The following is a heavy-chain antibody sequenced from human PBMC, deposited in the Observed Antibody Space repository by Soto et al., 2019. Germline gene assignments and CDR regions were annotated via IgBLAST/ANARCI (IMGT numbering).Heavy chain of an antibody. Sequence: SVKVSCKASGYTFTSYDINWVRQATGQGLEWMGWMNPNSGNTGYAQKFQGRVTMSRNTSISTAYMQMNSLRAEDTALYFCARASPRGRYFDWLIFPLGHWGQGTLVTVSS. D-gene: IGHD3-9*01. CDR3: ARASPRGRYFDWLIFPLGH. CDR1: GYTFTSYD. J-gene: IGHJ4*02. V-gene: IGHV1-8*01. CDR2: MNPNSGNT.